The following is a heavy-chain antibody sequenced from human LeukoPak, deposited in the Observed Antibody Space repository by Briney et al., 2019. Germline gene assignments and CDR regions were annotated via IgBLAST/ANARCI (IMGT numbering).Heavy chain of an antibody. Sequence: PSETLSLTCTVSGGSISSSSYYWGWIRQPPGKGLEWIGSIYYSGSTSYNPSLKSRVTISVDTSKNQFSLKLGSVTAADTAVYYCARNASDSGTSYFAYWGQGTLVTVSS. J-gene: IGHJ4*02. V-gene: IGHV4-39*01. CDR3: ARNASDSGTSYFAY. D-gene: IGHD1-26*01. CDR1: GGSISSSSYY. CDR2: IYYSGST.